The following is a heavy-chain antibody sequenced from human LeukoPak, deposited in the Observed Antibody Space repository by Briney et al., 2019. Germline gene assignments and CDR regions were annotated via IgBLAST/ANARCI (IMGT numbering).Heavy chain of an antibody. D-gene: IGHD3-16*02. J-gene: IGHJ4*02. CDR3: ARDSSDGGTSSYRQSDY. Sequence: GGSLRLSCAASGFTFSNYAMSWVRQAPGKGLEWVSAISGSGSSTYYADSVKGRFTISRDNSKNTLYLQMNNLSAEDTAVYYCARDSSDGGTSSYRQSDYWGQGTLVTVSS. CDR1: GFTFSNYA. V-gene: IGHV3-23*01. CDR2: ISGSGSST.